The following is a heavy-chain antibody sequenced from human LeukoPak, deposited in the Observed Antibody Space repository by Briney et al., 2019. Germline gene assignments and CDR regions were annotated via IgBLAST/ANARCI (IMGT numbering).Heavy chain of an antibody. CDR2: ISSRSNDI. Sequence: GGSLRLSCAASGFTFSDRYMTWIRQAPGKGLEWVAQISSRSNDINYADSVKGRFTISRDNAKNSVYLQMDSLRVEDTAVYYCTKGGYNTSWYWFFWGQGTLVIVSS. J-gene: IGHJ4*02. V-gene: IGHV3-11*06. CDR1: GFTFSDRY. CDR3: TKGGYNTSWYWFF. D-gene: IGHD2-8*02.